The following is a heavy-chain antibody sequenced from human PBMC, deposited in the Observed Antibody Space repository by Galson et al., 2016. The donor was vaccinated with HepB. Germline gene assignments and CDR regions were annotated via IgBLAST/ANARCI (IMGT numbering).Heavy chain of an antibody. CDR1: GLTVSSNY. J-gene: IGHJ4*02. Sequence: SLRLSCAASGLTVSSNYMSWVRQAPDKGLEWVSVIHASGDTNYAGSVDDRFTTSRDTSKNTVYIQMSSLRPEDTAVYYCGRDSYDSSSWSVDFWGQGTLVTVSA. CDR2: IHASGDT. V-gene: IGHV3-53*01. CDR3: GRDSYDSSSWSVDF. D-gene: IGHD6-13*01.